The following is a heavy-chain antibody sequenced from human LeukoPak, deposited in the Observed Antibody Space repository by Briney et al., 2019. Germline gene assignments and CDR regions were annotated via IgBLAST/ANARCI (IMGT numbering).Heavy chain of an antibody. D-gene: IGHD2-21*02. Sequence: SETLSLTCTVSGGSISSGSYYWGWIRQPPGKGLEWIGSIYYSGSIYYNPSLKSRVTISVDTSKNQFSLKLSSVTAADTAVYYCASGYCGGACQLGGVDMWGQGTMVTVSS. V-gene: IGHV4-39*07. CDR1: GGSISSGSYY. CDR3: ASGYCGGACQLGGVDM. CDR2: IYYSGSI. J-gene: IGHJ3*02.